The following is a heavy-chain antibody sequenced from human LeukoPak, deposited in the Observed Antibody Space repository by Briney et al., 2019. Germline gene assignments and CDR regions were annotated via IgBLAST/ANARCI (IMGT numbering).Heavy chain of an antibody. V-gene: IGHV4-31*11. CDR1: GGSFSGYY. D-gene: IGHD3-3*01. J-gene: IGHJ4*02. CDR3: ASFGPLEWLSD. CDR2: IYYSGST. Sequence: PSETLSLTRAVYGGSFSGYYWSWIRQHPGKGLEWIGYIYYSGSTYYNPSLKSRVAISVDTSKNQFSLKLSSVTAADTAVYYCASFGPLEWLSDWGQGTLVTVSS.